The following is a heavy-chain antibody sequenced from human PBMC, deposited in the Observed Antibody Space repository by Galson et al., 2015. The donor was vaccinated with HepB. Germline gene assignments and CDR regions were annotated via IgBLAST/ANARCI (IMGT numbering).Heavy chain of an antibody. J-gene: IGHJ5*02. Sequence: SLRLSCAASGFTFSSYAMHWVRQAPGKGLEWVAVISYDGSNKYYADSVKGRFTISRDNSKNTLYLQMNSLRAEDTAVYYCARDSFNCSGGSCYGGWFDPWGQGTLVTVSS. CDR1: GFTFSSYA. CDR3: ARDSFNCSGGSCYGGWFDP. V-gene: IGHV3-30*04. D-gene: IGHD2-15*01. CDR2: ISYDGSNK.